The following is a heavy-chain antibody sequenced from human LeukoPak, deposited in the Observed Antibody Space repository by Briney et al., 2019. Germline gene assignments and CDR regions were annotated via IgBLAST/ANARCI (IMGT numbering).Heavy chain of an antibody. CDR2: IHHSGSA. D-gene: IGHD5-24*01. J-gene: IGHJ4*02. Sequence: SETLSLTCTVSDDSISSYYWIWLRQPPGKGLEWIGYIHHSGSANYNPSLRSRITMSVDTSKNHFSLSLTSVTAADTAVYLCARQPGGEMANALDYWGQGTLVTVSS. CDR1: DDSISSYY. CDR3: ARQPGGEMANALDY. V-gene: IGHV4-59*08.